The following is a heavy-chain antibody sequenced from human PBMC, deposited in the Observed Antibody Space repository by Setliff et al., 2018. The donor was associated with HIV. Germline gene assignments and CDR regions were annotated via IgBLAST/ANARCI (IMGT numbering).Heavy chain of an antibody. D-gene: IGHD2-8*01. J-gene: IGHJ3*02. CDR3: ARHSPNVGVRGDAFDI. CDR1: GGSISSHY. V-gene: IGHV4-59*08. CDR2: IHYSGAT. Sequence: SETLSLTCTVSGGSISSHYWIWIRQPPGKGLEWIGYIHYSGATNSNPSLKSRVTIPLDTSRTQFSLRLSSVTAADTAVYYCARHSPNVGVRGDAFDIWGQGTVVTVSS.